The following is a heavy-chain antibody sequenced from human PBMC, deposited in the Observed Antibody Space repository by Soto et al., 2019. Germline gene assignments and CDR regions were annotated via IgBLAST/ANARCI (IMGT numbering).Heavy chain of an antibody. J-gene: IGHJ6*02. V-gene: IGHV1-69*13. CDR1: GGTFISYA. Sequence: SVKVSCKASGGTFISYAISLVRQAPGQGLEWMGGIIPISDTTNYAQKFQGRVTITADESTSTAYTELSSLRSEDTAVYYCARSQGSSTSLEIYYYYYYGMDVWRQGTTVTVSS. CDR2: IIPISDTT. D-gene: IGHD2-2*01. CDR3: ARSQGSSTSLEIYYYYYYGMDV.